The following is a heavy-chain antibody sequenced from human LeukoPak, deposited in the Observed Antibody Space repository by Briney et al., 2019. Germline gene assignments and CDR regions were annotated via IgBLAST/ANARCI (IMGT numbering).Heavy chain of an antibody. CDR2: ISISSRTI. J-gene: IGHJ4*02. D-gene: IGHD3-10*01. CDR1: GFNFSQFY. V-gene: IGHV3-11*01. Sequence: PGGSLRLSCAASGFNFSQFYMSWIRQAPGEGLEWISYISISSRTIYYADSVKGRFTISRDSAKNSLYLQMNSLRAEDTAVYYCVRDLNYYGLDSWGQGSLVTVSS. CDR3: VRDLNYYGLDS.